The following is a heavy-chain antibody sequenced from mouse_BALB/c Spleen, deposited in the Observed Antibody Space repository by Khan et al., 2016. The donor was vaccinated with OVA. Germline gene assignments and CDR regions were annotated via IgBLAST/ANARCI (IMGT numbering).Heavy chain of an antibody. CDR3: ARPPITTVVATSYWFFDV. J-gene: IGHJ1*01. D-gene: IGHD1-1*01. CDR2: ISSGGTYT. CDR1: GFTFSSYA. V-gene: IGHV5-9-3*01. Sequence: EVELVESGGGLVKPGGSLKLSCAASGFTFSSYAMSWVRQTPEKRLEWVATISSGGTYTYYPDSVKGRFTISRDHAKNTLYLQMSSLRSEDTAMYYCARPPITTVVATSYWFFDVWGAGTTVTVST.